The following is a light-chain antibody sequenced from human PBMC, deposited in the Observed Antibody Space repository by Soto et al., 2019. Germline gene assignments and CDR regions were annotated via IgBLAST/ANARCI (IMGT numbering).Light chain of an antibody. Sequence: IQLTQSPSSLSASVGDRVTISCRVSQDIGNYLAWYQQKPGEAPKLLIYDASTLQSGVPLRFGGSGSGTDFTLTISSLQPEDFATYYCQQLNKYPVTFGQGTRLEIK. J-gene: IGKJ5*01. CDR3: QQLNKYPVT. CDR1: QDIGNY. V-gene: IGKV1-9*01. CDR2: DAS.